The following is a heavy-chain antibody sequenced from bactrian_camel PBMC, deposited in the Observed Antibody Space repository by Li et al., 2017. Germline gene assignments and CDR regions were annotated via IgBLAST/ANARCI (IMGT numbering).Heavy chain of an antibody. CDR3: AAVNSPPPVSVLCSRGYHSSYSTRIKY. J-gene: IGHJ4*01. D-gene: IGHD2*01. V-gene: IGHV3S1*01. Sequence: VQLVESGGGLVQPGGSLRLSCATSGFTFSSYWMYWVRQAPEKGFEWVSHIDSGGVTTYYADSVKGRFTISQDNAKNAVYLQMNLLKPEDTGVYYCAAVNSPPPVSVLCSRGYHSSYSTRIKYWGQGTQVTVS. CDR2: IDSGGVTT. CDR1: GFTFSSYW.